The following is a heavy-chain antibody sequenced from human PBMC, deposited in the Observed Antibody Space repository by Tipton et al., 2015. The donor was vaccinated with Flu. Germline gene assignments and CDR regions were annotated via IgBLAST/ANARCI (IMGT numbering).Heavy chain of an antibody. J-gene: IGHJ4*02. V-gene: IGHV3-15*01. Sequence: SLRLSCAASGFTFGSYDMHWVRQAPGKGLEWVGRIKSKTDSGTRDFAAPVKGGFSISRDDSKNTLYLQMNSLKTEDTAVYYCTAGVGATDHDYWGQGTLVTVSS. CDR1: GFTFGSYD. CDR3: TAGVGATDHDY. CDR2: IKSKTDSGTR. D-gene: IGHD1-26*01.